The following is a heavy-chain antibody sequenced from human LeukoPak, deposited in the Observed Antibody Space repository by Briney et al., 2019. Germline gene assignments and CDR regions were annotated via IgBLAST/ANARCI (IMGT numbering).Heavy chain of an antibody. CDR2: INHSGST. V-gene: IGHV4-34*01. CDR3: ARVYYDSSGYYQYFDY. CDR1: GGSFSGYY. D-gene: IGHD3-22*01. J-gene: IGHJ4*02. Sequence: PSETLSLTCAVYGGSFSGYYWSWIRQPPGKGLEWIGEINHSGSTNYNPSLKSRVTISVDTSKNQFSLKLSSVTAADTAVYYCARVYYDSSGYYQYFDYWGQGTLVTVSS.